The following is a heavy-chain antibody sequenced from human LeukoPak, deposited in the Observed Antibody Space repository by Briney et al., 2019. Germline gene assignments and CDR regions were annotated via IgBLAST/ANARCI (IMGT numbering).Heavy chain of an antibody. CDR1: GFTSSSYW. CDR3: ATQYYDFWSGYYLYYYYGMDV. Sequence: GGSLRLSCAASGFTSSSYWMSWVRQAPGKGLEWVANIKQDGSEKYYVDSVKGRFTISRDNAKNSLYLQMNSLRAEDTAVYYCATQYYDFWSGYYLYYYYGMDVWGQGTTVTVSS. J-gene: IGHJ6*02. CDR2: IKQDGSEK. D-gene: IGHD3-3*01. V-gene: IGHV3-7*01.